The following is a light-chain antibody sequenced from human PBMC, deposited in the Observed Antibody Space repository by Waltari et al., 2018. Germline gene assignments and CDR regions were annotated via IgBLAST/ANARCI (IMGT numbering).Light chain of an antibody. CDR2: DSY. CDR3: WLAYTGGIVV. V-gene: IGLV7-46*01. Sequence: QAVVTQEPSLTVSPGGTVTLPCGSSTGAVTRGHYPYWLQQKPGQAPRTLIYDSYIKQSWTPARFSASLVGGKAVLTLSGAQAEDEAKYYCWLAYTGGIVVFGGGTELAVL. CDR1: TGAVTRGHY. J-gene: IGLJ2*01.